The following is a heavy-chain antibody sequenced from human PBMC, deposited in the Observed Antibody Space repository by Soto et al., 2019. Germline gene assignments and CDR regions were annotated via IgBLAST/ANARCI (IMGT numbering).Heavy chain of an antibody. J-gene: IGHJ3*02. D-gene: IGHD2-2*01. CDR2: IYPGDSDT. Sequence: GESLKISCKGSGYSLTSYWIGWVRQVPGEGLEWMGIIYPGDSDTRYSPSFQGQVTISADKSISTAYLQWSSLKASDTAMYYCARQHCSSTSCYWDDAFDIWGQGTMVTVSS. CDR3: ARQHCSSTSCYWDDAFDI. CDR1: GYSLTSYW. V-gene: IGHV5-51*01.